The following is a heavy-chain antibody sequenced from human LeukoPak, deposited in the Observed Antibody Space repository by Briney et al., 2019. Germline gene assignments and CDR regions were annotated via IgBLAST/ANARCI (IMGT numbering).Heavy chain of an antibody. CDR2: INHSGST. V-gene: IGHV4-34*01. CDR1: GGSFSGYY. CDR3: ARGGDYGDYRYGVDY. J-gene: IGHJ4*02. Sequence: SETLSHTCAVYGGSFSGYYWSWIRQPPGKGLEWIGEINHSGSTNYNPSLKSRVTISVDTSKNQFSLKLSSVTAADTAVYYCARGGDYGDYRYGVDYWGQGTLVTVSS. D-gene: IGHD4-17*01.